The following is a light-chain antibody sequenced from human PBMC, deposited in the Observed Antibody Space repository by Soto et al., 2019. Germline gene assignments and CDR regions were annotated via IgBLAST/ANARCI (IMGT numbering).Light chain of an antibody. CDR3: HQYYKWPLT. CDR1: QSAISN. Sequence: EIVMTQSPATLSVSPGDRVTLSCRASQSAISNLAWYQQKPGQTPRILIYDASTRDTDIPARFSGSGSGTEFTLTISSLLSEDFAVYYCHQYYKWPLTFGGGTKVDIK. V-gene: IGKV3-15*01. CDR2: DAS. J-gene: IGKJ4*01.